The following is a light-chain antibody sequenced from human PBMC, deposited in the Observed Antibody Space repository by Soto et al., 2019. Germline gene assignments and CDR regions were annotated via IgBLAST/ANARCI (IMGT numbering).Light chain of an antibody. CDR3: QQSYGSPPFT. Sequence: DLPLTQSPSPLSASVGDRVYITCRTSQDVSSYLNWYQAKPGKAPKLLVYEASTLESGVPSRFSGSGSRTDFTLTISSLHPEDSATYYCQQSYGSPPFTFGPGTRVDI. CDR2: EAS. CDR1: QDVSSY. J-gene: IGKJ3*01. V-gene: IGKV1-39*01.